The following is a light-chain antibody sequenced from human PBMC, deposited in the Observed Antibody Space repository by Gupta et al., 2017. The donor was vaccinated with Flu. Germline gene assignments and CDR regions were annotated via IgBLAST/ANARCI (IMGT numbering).Light chain of an antibody. CDR1: SSNVGAGYD. J-gene: IGLJ1*01. CDR2: ETN. CDR3: QSYDSSLNADV. Sequence: QSVLTQPPSVSGAPGQRVTISCSGSSSNVGAGYDVHWYQQLPETAPKLLIYETNYRPSGVPDRFSGSKSGTSASLAITGLQAEDEADYYCQSYDSSLNADVFGTGTKVTVL. V-gene: IGLV1-40*01.